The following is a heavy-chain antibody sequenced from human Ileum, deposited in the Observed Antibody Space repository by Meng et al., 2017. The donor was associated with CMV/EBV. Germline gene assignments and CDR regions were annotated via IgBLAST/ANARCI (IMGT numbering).Heavy chain of an antibody. CDR3: VRNDVNIQTNPSLDF. CDR2: ISGNTXYI. Sequence: EVQLVESGGGLVKPGGSLRLSCEASGFTFSYYSMKWVRQAPGKGLEWVASISGNTXYIYYTDSVKGRFTLSRDNAKDLVFLQMHSLRAEDTAIYYCVRNDVNIQTNPSLDFWGLGTLVTVSS. CDR1: GFTFSYYS. D-gene: IGHD1-1*01. J-gene: IGHJ4*02. V-gene: IGHV3-21*01.